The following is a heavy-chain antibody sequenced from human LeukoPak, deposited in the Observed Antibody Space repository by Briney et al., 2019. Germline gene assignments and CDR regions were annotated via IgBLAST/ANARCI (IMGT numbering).Heavy chain of an antibody. V-gene: IGHV3-7*03. CDR2: IKQDGSEK. J-gene: IGHJ4*02. D-gene: IGHD3-10*01. Sequence: GGSLRLSCAASGFTFSSYWMSWVRQAPGKGLEWVANIKQDGSEKYYVDSVKGRFTISRDNAKNSLYLQMNSLRAEDTAVYYCAKAQHYYGSGSYDNWGQGTLVTVSS. CDR1: GFTFSSYW. CDR3: AKAQHYYGSGSYDN.